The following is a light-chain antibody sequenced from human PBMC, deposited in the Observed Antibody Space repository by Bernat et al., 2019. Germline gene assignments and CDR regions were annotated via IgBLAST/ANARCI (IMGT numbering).Light chain of an antibody. V-gene: IGKV3-20*01. CDR2: GAS. Sequence: EIVLTQSPGTLSLSPGERATLSCRASQTVTSSYLAWYQQKPGQAPRLLIYGASSRATGIPDRFGGSGSGTDFTLTISRLEPEDFAVYYCQQSGSSPRTFGQGTKVEIK. CDR3: QQSGSSPRT. CDR1: QTVTSSY. J-gene: IGKJ1*01.